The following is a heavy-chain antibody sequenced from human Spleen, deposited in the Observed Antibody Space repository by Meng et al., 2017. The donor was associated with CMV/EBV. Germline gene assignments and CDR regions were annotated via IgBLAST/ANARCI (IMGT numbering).Heavy chain of an antibody. Sequence: GESLKISCAASGFNFRGYGMHWVRQAPDKGLEWMAFIRYDGSNKYYADSVKGRFTIPRDNSNNTLNLQMNSLRAEDTAVYFCTKEHLHCSNGVCYNWFDPWGQGTLVTVSS. CDR1: GFNFRGYG. CDR2: IRYDGSNK. CDR3: TKEHLHCSNGVCYNWFDP. J-gene: IGHJ5*02. D-gene: IGHD2-8*01. V-gene: IGHV3-30*02.